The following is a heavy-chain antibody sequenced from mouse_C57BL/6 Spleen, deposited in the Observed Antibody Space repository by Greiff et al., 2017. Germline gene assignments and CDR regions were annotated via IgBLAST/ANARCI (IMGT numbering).Heavy chain of an antibody. Sequence: VQLQESGPGLVAPSQSLSITCTVSGFSLTSYGVHWVRQPPGKGLEWLVVIWSDGSTTYNSALKSRLSISKDNSKSQVFLKMNSLQTDDTAMYYCARVPHYYGSSGYAMDYWGQGTSVTVSS. CDR1: GFSLTSYG. J-gene: IGHJ4*01. CDR2: IWSDGST. CDR3: ARVPHYYGSSGYAMDY. V-gene: IGHV2-6*03. D-gene: IGHD1-1*01.